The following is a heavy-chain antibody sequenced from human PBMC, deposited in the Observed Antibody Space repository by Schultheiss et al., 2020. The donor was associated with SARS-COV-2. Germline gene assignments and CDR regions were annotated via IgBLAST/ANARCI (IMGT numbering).Heavy chain of an antibody. CDR3: AKDRALAVRGEADY. CDR1: GFTFSSYS. Sequence: GGSLRLSCAASGFTFSSYSMNWVRQAPGKGLEWVSYISSGGNTIYYADSVKGRFTISRDNSKNTLSLQMHSLRVEDTAVYYCAKDRALAVRGEADYWGQGTLVTVSS. CDR2: ISSGGNTI. V-gene: IGHV3-48*01. D-gene: IGHD3-10*01. J-gene: IGHJ4*02.